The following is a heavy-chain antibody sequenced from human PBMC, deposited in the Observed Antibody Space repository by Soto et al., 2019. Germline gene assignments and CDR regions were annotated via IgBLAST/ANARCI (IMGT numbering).Heavy chain of an antibody. Sequence: GGSLRLSCAASGFNFHDYTVHWVRQSPGKGLEWVSFITWDSGTIHYADSVKGRFTISRDNSKNSLTLEINSLRSEDSGLYFCGKGGFGGYGLDVWGQGTTVTVSS. CDR3: GKGGFGGYGLDV. D-gene: IGHD6-25*01. V-gene: IGHV3-43*01. CDR1: GFNFHDYT. J-gene: IGHJ6*02. CDR2: ITWDSGTI.